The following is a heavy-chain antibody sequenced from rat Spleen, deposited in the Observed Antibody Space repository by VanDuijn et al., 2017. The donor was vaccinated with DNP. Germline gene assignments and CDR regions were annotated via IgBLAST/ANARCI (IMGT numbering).Heavy chain of an antibody. V-gene: IGHV5-46*01. D-gene: IGHD3-7*01. CDR3: ARHEEVDGGFDS. CDR1: GFTFSSFP. CDR2: ISTSGGST. J-gene: IGHJ2*01. Sequence: EVQLVESGGGLVQPGRSMKLSCAASGFTFSSFPMAWVRQAPTKGLEWVATISTSGGSTYYRDSVKGRFTISRDNAKSTLYLQMNSLRSEDTATYSCARHEEVDGGFDSWGLGVMVTVSS.